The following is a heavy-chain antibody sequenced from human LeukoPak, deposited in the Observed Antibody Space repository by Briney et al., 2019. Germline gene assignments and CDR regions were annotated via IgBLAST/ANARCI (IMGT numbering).Heavy chain of an antibody. CDR3: AKSARDVDTAMVI. V-gene: IGHV3-33*06. Sequence: PGGSLRLSCAASGFTFSSYGMHWVRQAPGKGLEWVAVIWYDGSNKYYADSVKGRFTISRDNSKNTLYLQMNSLRAEDTAVYYCAKSARDVDTAMVIWGQGTLVTVSS. CDR1: GFTFSSYG. D-gene: IGHD5-18*01. J-gene: IGHJ4*02. CDR2: IWYDGSNK.